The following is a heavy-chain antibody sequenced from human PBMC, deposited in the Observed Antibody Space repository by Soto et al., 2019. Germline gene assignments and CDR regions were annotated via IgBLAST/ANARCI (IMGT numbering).Heavy chain of an antibody. J-gene: IGHJ2*01. CDR3: ARDRGYDYVWGSFWYFDL. CDR1: GYTFTSYG. Sequence: QVQLVQSGAEVKKPGASVKVSCKASGYTFTSYGISWVRQAPGQGLEWMGWISAYNGNTNYAQKLQGRVTMTTDTSTSTAYMELRSLRSDDTAVYYCARDRGYDYVWGSFWYFDLWGRGTLVTVSS. V-gene: IGHV1-18*01. D-gene: IGHD3-16*01. CDR2: ISAYNGNT.